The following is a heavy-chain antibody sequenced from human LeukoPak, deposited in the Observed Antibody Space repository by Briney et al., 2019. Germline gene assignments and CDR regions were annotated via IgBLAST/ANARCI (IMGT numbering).Heavy chain of an antibody. V-gene: IGHV1-2*02. Sequence: ASVKVSCKASGYTFTGYYMHWVRQAPGQGLEWMGWINPNSGGTNYAQKFQGRVTMTRDTSISTAYMELSRLRSDDTAVYYCARDLTFFGVVLPFYYFDYWGQGTLVTVSS. D-gene: IGHD3-3*01. CDR2: INPNSGGT. J-gene: IGHJ4*02. CDR3: ARDLTFFGVVLPFYYFDY. CDR1: GYTFTGYY.